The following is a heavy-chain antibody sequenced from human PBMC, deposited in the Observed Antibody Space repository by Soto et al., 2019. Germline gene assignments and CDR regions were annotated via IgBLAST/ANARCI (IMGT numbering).Heavy chain of an antibody. V-gene: IGHV3-21*01. D-gene: IGHD2-15*01. CDR2: ISSSSSYI. Sequence: GGSLRLSCAASGFTFSSYSMNWVRQAPGKGLEWVSSISSSSSYIYYADSVKGRFTISRDNAKNSLYLQMNSLRAEDTAVYYCARDQRMRWYADGGLYAFDIWGQGTMVTVSS. J-gene: IGHJ3*02. CDR3: ARDQRMRWYADGGLYAFDI. CDR1: GFTFSSYS.